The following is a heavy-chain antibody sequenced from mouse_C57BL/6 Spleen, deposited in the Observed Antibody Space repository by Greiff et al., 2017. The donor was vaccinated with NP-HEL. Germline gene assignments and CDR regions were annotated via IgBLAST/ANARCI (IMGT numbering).Heavy chain of an antibody. Sequence: VQLQQSGPVLVKPGASVKMSCKASGYTFTDYYMNWVKQSHGKSLEWIGVINPYNGGTSYNQKFKGKATLTVDKSSSTAYMELNSLTSEDSAVYYCARSVSSSPYWYFDVWGTGTTVTVSS. V-gene: IGHV1-19*01. J-gene: IGHJ1*03. CDR1: GYTFTDYY. CDR3: ARSVSSSPYWYFDV. D-gene: IGHD1-1*01. CDR2: INPYNGGT.